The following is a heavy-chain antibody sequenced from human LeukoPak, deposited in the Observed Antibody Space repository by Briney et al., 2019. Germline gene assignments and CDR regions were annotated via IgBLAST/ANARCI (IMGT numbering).Heavy chain of an antibody. V-gene: IGHV4-34*01. CDR1: GGSISSYY. CDR2: INHSGST. CDR3: ARGSSDFWSGYYFDY. D-gene: IGHD3-3*01. Sequence: PSETLSLTCTVSGGSISSYYWSWIRQPPGKGLEWIGEINHSGSTNYNPSLKSRVTISVDTSKNQFSLKLSSVTAADTAVYYCARGSSDFWSGYYFDYWGQGTLVTVSS. J-gene: IGHJ4*02.